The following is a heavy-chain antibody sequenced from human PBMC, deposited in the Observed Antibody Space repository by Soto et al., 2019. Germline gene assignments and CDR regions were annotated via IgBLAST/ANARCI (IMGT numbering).Heavy chain of an antibody. D-gene: IGHD5-12*01. CDR2: IYDSGNT. CDR3: VRGLGGYDQLFQY. V-gene: IGHV4-61*08. Sequence: PSETLSLTCTVSGGSISNDDYYSGDYYWSWIRQPPGRGLEWIGYIYDSGNTNYNPSLKSRLTMSVDTSKNQFSLKLSSVTAADTALYYCVRGLGGYDQLFQYWGQGALVTVSS. CDR1: GGSISNDDYYSGDYY. J-gene: IGHJ4*02.